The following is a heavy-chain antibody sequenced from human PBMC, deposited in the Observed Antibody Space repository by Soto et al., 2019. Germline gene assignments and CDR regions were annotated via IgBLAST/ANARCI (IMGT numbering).Heavy chain of an antibody. Sequence: PSETLSLTCTVSGGSISSSSYYWGWIRQPPGKGLEWIGSIYYSGSTYYNPSLKSRVTISVDTSKNQFSLKLSSVAAADTAVYYCARLRGGLDYWGQGTLVTVSS. CDR1: GGSISSSSYY. J-gene: IGHJ4*02. CDR2: IYYSGST. CDR3: ARLRGGLDY. D-gene: IGHD3-10*01. V-gene: IGHV4-39*01.